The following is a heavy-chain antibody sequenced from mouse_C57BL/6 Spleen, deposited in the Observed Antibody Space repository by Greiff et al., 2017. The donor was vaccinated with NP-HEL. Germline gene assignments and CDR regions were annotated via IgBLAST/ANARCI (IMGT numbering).Heavy chain of an antibody. CDR2: INPSNGST. J-gene: IGHJ2*01. CDR3: ARAAGTTYFDY. CDR1: GYTFTSYW. Sequence: QVQLQQPGTELVKPGASVKLSCKASGYTFTSYWMHWVKQRPGQGLEWIGNINPSNGSTNYNEKFKSKATLTVDKSSSTAYMQLSSLTSEDSAVYYSARAAGTTYFDYWGQGTTLTVSS. D-gene: IGHD4-1*01. V-gene: IGHV1-53*01.